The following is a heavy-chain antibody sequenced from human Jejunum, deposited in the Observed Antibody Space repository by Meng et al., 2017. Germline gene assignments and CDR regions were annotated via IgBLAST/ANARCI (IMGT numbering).Heavy chain of an antibody. J-gene: IGHJ4*02. D-gene: IGHD7-27*01. CDR2: INPHGSAT. CDR3: TRDAGWGSLDY. CDR1: GFTFGSAW. V-gene: IGHV3-7*01. Sequence: GESLKISCAASGFTFGSAWMTWVRQAPGKGLEWLGNINPHGSATNYVGSVKGRFTISRDNAKNSVYLQMNSLRADDTAVYYCTRDAGWGSLDYWGQGTRVTVAS.